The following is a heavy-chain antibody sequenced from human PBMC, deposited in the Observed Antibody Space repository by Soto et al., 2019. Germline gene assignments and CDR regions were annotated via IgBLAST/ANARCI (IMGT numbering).Heavy chain of an antibody. V-gene: IGHV3-21*03. CDR2: ISSSSSYI. J-gene: IGHJ6*02. D-gene: IGHD2-21*01. CDR3: TTPGAYCGPITCYGMAA. CDR1: GLTCSSYS. Sequence: GGSMRLSCGASGLTCSSYSMNWVRQAPGKGLEWVSSISSSSSYIYYADSVKGRFTISRDNAKNSLYLQMNSLKTEDTAVYFCTTPGAYCGPITCYGMAAWGQGTTVTVSS.